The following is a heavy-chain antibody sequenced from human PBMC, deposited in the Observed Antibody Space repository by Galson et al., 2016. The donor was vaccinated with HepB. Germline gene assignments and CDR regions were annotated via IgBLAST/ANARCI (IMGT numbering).Heavy chain of an antibody. CDR2: IYQHGLT. D-gene: IGHD1-14*01. CDR1: GFSVNNYIW. Sequence: LSLTCSVSGFSVNNYIWWIGVRQPPGGGLEWIGEIYQHGLTHYNPSLMGRVTISLDKTKNQMSLTLTSVTAADTAVYFCAREMDIEPANDASDVWGQGTMVVVSS. CDR3: AREMDIEPANDASDV. J-gene: IGHJ3*01. V-gene: IGHV4-4*01.